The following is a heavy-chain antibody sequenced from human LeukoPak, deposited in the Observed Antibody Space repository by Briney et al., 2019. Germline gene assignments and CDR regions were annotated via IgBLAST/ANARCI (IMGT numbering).Heavy chain of an antibody. CDR2: INPSGGST. CDR1: GYTFTSYY. V-gene: IGHV1-46*03. J-gene: IGHJ4*02. Sequence: GASVKVSCKASGYTFTSYYIHWVRQTPGQGLEWMGIINPSGGSTSYAQKFQGRVTMTRDTSTSTVYMELSSLRSEDTAVYYCARDKSSPEYYYDSSGYYSNWGQGTLVTVSS. D-gene: IGHD3-22*01. CDR3: ARDKSSPEYYYDSSGYYSN.